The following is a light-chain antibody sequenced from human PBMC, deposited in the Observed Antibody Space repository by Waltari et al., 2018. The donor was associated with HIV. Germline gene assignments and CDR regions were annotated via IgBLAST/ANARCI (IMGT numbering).Light chain of an antibody. CDR1: QSVSSN. CDR2: GAS. V-gene: IGKV3D-15*01. Sequence: EIVMTQSPATLSVSPGERATLSCRASQSVSSNLAWYQQKPGQAPRLLMYGASTRATGIPARFSGSGSGTEFTLTISSPQSEDFAVYYCQQYNNRPWTFGQGTTVEIK. CDR3: QQYNNRPWT. J-gene: IGKJ1*01.